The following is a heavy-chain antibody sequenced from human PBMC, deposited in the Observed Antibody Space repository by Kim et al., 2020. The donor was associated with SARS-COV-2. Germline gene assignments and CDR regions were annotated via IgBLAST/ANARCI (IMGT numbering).Heavy chain of an antibody. CDR2: IKSKTDGGTK. D-gene: IGHD3-9*01. J-gene: IGHJ6*02. CDR3: TTDHFITDFDWLLSPVYYYGMDV. CDR1: GFTFSNAW. Sequence: GGSLRLSCAASGFTFSNAWMSWVRQAPGKGLEWVGRIKSKTDGGTKDYAAPVKGRFTISRDDSKNTLYLQMNRLKTEDTAVYYCTTDHFITDFDWLLSPVYYYGMDVWGQGTTVTVSS. V-gene: IGHV3-15*01.